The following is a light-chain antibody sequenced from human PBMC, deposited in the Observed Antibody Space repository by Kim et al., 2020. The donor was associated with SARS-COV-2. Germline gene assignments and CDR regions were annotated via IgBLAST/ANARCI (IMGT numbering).Light chain of an antibody. CDR2: DVT. J-gene: IGLJ1*01. CDR1: SSDVGGYNY. Sequence: GQSLAIPFTGTSSDVGGYNYVSWYQQHPGKAPKVMIYDVTNRPSGVSNRFSGSKSGNTASLTISGLQAEDEADYYCSSYTSSSTLVFGTGTKVTVL. CDR3: SSYTSSSTLV. V-gene: IGLV2-14*03.